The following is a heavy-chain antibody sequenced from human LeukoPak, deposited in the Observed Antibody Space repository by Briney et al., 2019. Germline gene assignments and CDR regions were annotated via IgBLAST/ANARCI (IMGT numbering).Heavy chain of an antibody. D-gene: IGHD2-15*01. CDR2: LSYSGTT. CDR1: GGSLSSSTYY. V-gene: IGHV4-39*01. Sequence: SETLSLTWTVTGGSLSSSTYYWGRIRQPPGRGLEWIGSLSYSGTTYYNPSLKSRVTISVDTSNNQFSLKISSVTAADTAVYYCARQGWWFDPWGQGTLVTVSS. J-gene: IGHJ5*02. CDR3: ARQGWWFDP.